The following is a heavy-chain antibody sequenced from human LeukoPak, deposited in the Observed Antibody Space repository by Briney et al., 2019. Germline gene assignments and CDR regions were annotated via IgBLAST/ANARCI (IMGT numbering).Heavy chain of an antibody. CDR1: GFTFSNYG. CDR2: ISGSGGST. J-gene: IGHJ3*02. D-gene: IGHD3-22*01. V-gene: IGHV3-23*01. CDR3: AKTSDSYLSGAFDI. Sequence: GGSLRLSCAASGFTFSNYGMSWVRQAPGKGLEWVSAISGSGGSTYYADSVKGRFTISRDNSKNTLYLQMNSLRAEDTAVYYCAKTSDSYLSGAFDIWGQGTMVTVSS.